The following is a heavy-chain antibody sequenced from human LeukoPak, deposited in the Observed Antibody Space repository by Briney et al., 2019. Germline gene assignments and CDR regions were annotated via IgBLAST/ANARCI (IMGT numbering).Heavy chain of an antibody. CDR3: AREAVAGTVDWFDP. CDR2: ISWNSGSI. J-gene: IGHJ5*02. D-gene: IGHD6-19*01. V-gene: IGHV3-9*01. Sequence: GGSLRLSCAASGFTFDDYAMHWVRQAPGKGLEWVSGISWNSGSIGYADSVKGRFTISRDNAKNSLYLQMNSLRAEDTAVYYCAREAVAGTVDWFDPWGQGTLVTVSS. CDR1: GFTFDDYA.